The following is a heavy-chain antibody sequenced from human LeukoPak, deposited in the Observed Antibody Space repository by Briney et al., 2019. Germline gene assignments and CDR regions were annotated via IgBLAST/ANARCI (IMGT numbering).Heavy chain of an antibody. V-gene: IGHV4-34*01. J-gene: IGHJ4*02. CDR3: ARRIRTTVTTTFDY. D-gene: IGHD4-11*01. CDR1: GGSFSGYY. CDR2: INHSGST. Sequence: SETLSLTCAVYGGSFSGYYWSWIRQPPGKGLEWIGEINHSGSTNYDPSLKSRVTISVDTSKNQFSLKLSSVTAADTAVYYCARRIRTTVTTTFDYWGQGTLVTVSS.